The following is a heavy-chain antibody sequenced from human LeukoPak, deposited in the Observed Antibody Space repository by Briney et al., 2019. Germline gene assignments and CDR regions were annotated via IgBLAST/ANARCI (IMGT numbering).Heavy chain of an antibody. V-gene: IGHV3-33*08. CDR2: IWHDGTNK. CDR3: ARAYYYDTSVPPDY. CDR1: GFTFSGSA. J-gene: IGHJ4*02. Sequence: PGGSLRLSCAASGFTFSGSAMHWVRQAPGKGLDWVAIIWHDGTNKYYADSVKGRFTISRDNSKNTLYLQMNSLRVEDTAVYYCARAYYYDTSVPPDYWGQGTLVT. D-gene: IGHD3-22*01.